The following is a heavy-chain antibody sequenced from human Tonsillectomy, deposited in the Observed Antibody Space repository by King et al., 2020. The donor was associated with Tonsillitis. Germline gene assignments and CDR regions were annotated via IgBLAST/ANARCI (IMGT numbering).Heavy chain of an antibody. CDR3: ARQSPPRETYYYDSSGYSDGGYFDY. CDR1: GGSISSSSYY. D-gene: IGHD3-22*01. J-gene: IGHJ4*01. Sequence: QLQESGPGLVKPSETLSLTCTVSGGSISSSSYYWGWIRQPPGKGLEWIGSIYYSGSSYYNPSLKSRVTISVDTSKNQFSLKLSSVTAADTAVYYCARQSPPRETYYYDSSGYSDGGYFDYWGQGTLVTVSS. V-gene: IGHV4-39*07. CDR2: IYYSGSS.